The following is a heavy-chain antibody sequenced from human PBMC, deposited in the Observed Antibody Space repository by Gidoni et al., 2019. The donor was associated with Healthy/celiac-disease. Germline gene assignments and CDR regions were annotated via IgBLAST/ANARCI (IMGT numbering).Heavy chain of an antibody. CDR3: ARKALVRFLEWLSDGMDV. J-gene: IGHJ6*02. V-gene: IGHV4-4*02. D-gene: IGHD3-3*01. CDR1: GGSISSSNW. CDR2: IYHRGST. Sequence: QVQLQESGPGLVKPSGTLSITCAVSGGSISSSNWWSWVRQPPGKGLEWIGEIYHRGSTNYNPSLKSRVTISVDKSKNQFSLKLSSVTAADTAVYYCARKALVRFLEWLSDGMDVWGQGTTVTVSS.